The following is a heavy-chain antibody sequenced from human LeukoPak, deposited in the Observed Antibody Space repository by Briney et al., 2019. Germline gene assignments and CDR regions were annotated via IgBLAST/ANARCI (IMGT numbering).Heavy chain of an antibody. CDR3: ARVRVVVAADHWWPQNYGMDI. Sequence: SGGSLRLSCAASGFTVSSNYMSWVCQAPEKGLEWVSVIYSGGSTYYADSVKSRFIPSRHNSKNTLYLQMNSLRAEDTAVYYCARVRVVVAADHWWPQNYGMDISGYGTPGTLSS. V-gene: IGHV3-53*04. J-gene: IGHJ6*04. CDR1: GFTVSSNY. CDR2: IYSGGST. D-gene: IGHD2-15*01.